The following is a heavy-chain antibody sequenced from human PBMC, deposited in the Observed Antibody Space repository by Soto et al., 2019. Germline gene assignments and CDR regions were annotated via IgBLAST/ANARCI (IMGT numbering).Heavy chain of an antibody. V-gene: IGHV1-3*01. CDR3: ARDYYDSSGLRQYYFDY. CDR2: INAGNGNT. D-gene: IGHD3-22*01. CDR1: GYTFTSYA. Sequence: GASVKVSCKASGYTFTSYAMHWVRQAPGQRLEWMGWINAGNGNTKYSQKFQGRVTITRDTSASTAYMELSSLRSEDTAVYYCARDYYDSSGLRQYYFDYWGQGTLVTVSS. J-gene: IGHJ4*02.